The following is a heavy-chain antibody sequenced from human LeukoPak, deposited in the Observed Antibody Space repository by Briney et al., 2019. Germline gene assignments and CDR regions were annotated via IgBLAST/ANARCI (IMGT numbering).Heavy chain of an antibody. Sequence: ASVKVSCKVSGYTLTELSMRWVRRAPGKGLEWMGGFDPEDGETIYAQKFQGRVTMTEDTSTDTAYMELSSLRSEDTAVYYCAVYPLRLGELSMSLSDAFDIWGQGTMVTVSS. D-gene: IGHD3-16*02. CDR3: AVYPLRLGELSMSLSDAFDI. V-gene: IGHV1-24*01. J-gene: IGHJ3*02. CDR2: FDPEDGET. CDR1: GYTLTELS.